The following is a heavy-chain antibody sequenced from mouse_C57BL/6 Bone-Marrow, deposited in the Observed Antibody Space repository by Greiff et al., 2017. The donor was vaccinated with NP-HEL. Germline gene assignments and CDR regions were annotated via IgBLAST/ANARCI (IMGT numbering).Heavy chain of an antibody. Sequence: QVQLQQPGAELVKPGASVKLSCKASGYTFTSYWMHWVKQRPGQGLEWIGMIHPTSGSTNYNEKFKSKATLTVDKSSSTAYMQLSGLESEDSAVYYCARSPPYWYFDVWGTGTTVTVSS. CDR3: ARSPPYWYFDV. J-gene: IGHJ1*03. CDR2: IHPTSGST. CDR1: GYTFTSYW. V-gene: IGHV1-64*01.